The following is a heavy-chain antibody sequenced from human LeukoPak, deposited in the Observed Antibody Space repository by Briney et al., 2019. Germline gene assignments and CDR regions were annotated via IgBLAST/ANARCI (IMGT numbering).Heavy chain of an antibody. CDR2: IYYSGSS. CDR1: GGSISSSSYY. V-gene: IGHV4-39*06. CDR3: ARGRSRNRNYSYYFDY. J-gene: IGHJ4*02. Sequence: PSETLCLTCTVSGGSISSSSYYWGRLRPPPGKGLEWIGSIYYSGSSYYNPSLNSLTTLSVDSYKKQFLLKLSSMTGADTAVYYCARGRSRNRNYSYYFDYWGQGTLVTVSS. D-gene: IGHD1-7*01.